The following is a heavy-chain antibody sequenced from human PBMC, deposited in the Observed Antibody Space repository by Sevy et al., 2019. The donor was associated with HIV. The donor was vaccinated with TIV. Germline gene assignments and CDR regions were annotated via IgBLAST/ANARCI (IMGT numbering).Heavy chain of an antibody. Sequence: GGSLRLSCAASGFTFSNYGMNWVRQAPGVGLEWVATIGGDGDITHYADSVKGRFTISRDNFKNTLHLQLNNLRGDDTVIYFCAKVLSFSPRSIPAAVLDYWGRGTLVTVSS. J-gene: IGHJ4*02. CDR2: IGGDGDIT. D-gene: IGHD2-2*01. CDR3: AKVLSFSPRSIPAAVLDY. CDR1: GFTFSNYG. V-gene: IGHV3-23*01.